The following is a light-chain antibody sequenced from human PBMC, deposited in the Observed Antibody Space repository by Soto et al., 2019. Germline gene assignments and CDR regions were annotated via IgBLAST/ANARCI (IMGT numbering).Light chain of an antibody. CDR1: QSTSST. CDR2: GAS. J-gene: IGKJ4*02. CDR3: QQYNNWPRT. Sequence: ILLAQAPSTRSVSRWERATLYWRASQSTSSTSAWYQQKPGQAPRLLIYGASIRATGLPARFSGSASGAESPLTISRLQSEDFAVYYCQQYNNWPRTFGGGTKVDIK. V-gene: IGKV3-15*01.